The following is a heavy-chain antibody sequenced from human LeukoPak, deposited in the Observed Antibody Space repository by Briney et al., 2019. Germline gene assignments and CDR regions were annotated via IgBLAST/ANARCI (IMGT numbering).Heavy chain of an antibody. Sequence: PGGSLRLSGAASGFTFISYSMNWVRKAPGKGLEWVSSISSSSSYIYYADSVKGRFTISRDNAKNSLYLQMNSLRAEDTAVYYCAREAAIAAEAYFQHWGQGTLVTVSS. CDR1: GFTFISYS. CDR3: AREAAIAAEAYFQH. V-gene: IGHV3-21*04. J-gene: IGHJ1*01. D-gene: IGHD6-6*01. CDR2: ISSSSSYI.